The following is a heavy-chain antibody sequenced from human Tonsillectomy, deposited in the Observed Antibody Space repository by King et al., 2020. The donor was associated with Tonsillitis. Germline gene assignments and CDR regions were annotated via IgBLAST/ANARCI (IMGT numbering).Heavy chain of an antibody. CDR3: ARGFGELHPYYFDY. CDR1: GGSISRSSYY. V-gene: IGHV4-39*01. D-gene: IGHD3-10*01. Sequence: QLQESGPGLVKPSETLSLTCTVSGGSISRSSYYWGWIRQPPGKGLEWIGSIYYSGTTFHDPSLKSRVSISVDTPKNQFSLKLSSVTAADTAVYYCARGFGELHPYYFDYWGQGTLAPVSS. CDR2: IYYSGTT. J-gene: IGHJ4*02.